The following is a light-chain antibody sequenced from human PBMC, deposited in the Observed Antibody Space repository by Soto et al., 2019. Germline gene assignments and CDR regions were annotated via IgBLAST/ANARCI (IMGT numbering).Light chain of an antibody. CDR1: SSDVGAYNY. V-gene: IGLV2-14*03. CDR3: ISYTSSDTYV. J-gene: IGLJ1*01. CDR2: GVN. Sequence: QSALTQPASVSGSTGQSISISCTGTSSDVGAYNYVSWYQQHPGKAPKLIIYGVNNRPSGISDRFSGSKSGNTASLTISGLRAEDEADYHCISYTSSDTYVFGTGTKVTVL.